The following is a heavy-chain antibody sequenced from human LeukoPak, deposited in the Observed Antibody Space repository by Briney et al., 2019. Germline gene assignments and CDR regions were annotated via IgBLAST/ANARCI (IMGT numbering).Heavy chain of an antibody. V-gene: IGHV4-39*07. J-gene: IGHJ4*02. CDR3: ARDVSDGYNDY. Sequence: SETLSLTCTVSSGSISTSNYYWSWIRQPPGKGLEWIGEINHSGSTNYNSSLKSRVTISVDTSKNQFSLKLSSVTAADTAVYYCARDVSDGYNDYWGQGTLVTVSS. D-gene: IGHD5-24*01. CDR1: SGSISTSNYY. CDR2: INHSGST.